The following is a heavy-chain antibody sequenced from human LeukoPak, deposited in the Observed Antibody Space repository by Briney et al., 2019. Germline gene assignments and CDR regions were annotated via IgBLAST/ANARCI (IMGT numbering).Heavy chain of an antibody. CDR2: ISAYNGNT. Sequence: ASVKVSCKASGYPITSYGISWVRQAPGQGLEWMGWISAYNGNTNYAQKLQGRVTMTTDTSTNTAYMELRSLRSDDTAVYYCARVRRIVGATNEFGNYYYYYYMDVWGKGTTVTISS. CDR3: ARVRRIVGATNEFGNYYYYYYMDV. V-gene: IGHV1-18*01. CDR1: GYPITSYG. J-gene: IGHJ6*03. D-gene: IGHD1-26*01.